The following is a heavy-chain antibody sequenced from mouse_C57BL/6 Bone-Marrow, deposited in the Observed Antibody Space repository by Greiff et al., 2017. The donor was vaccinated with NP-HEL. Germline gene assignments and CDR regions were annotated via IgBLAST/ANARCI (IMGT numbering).Heavy chain of an antibody. V-gene: IGHV1-55*01. D-gene: IGHD1-1*01. J-gene: IGHJ4*01. CDR1: GYTFTSYW. CDR3: ARDITTVAYYAMDY. Sequence: QVQLQQPGAELVKPGASVKMSCKASGYTFTSYWITWVKQRPGQGLEWIGDIYPGSGSTNYNEKFKSKATLTVDTSSSTAYMQLSSLTSKDSAVYYCARDITTVAYYAMDYWGQGTSVTVSS. CDR2: IYPGSGST.